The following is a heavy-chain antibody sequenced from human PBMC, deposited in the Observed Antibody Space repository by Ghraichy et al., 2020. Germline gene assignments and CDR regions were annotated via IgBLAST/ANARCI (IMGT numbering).Heavy chain of an antibody. CDR3: ARDRGVEGGEDL. CDR2: ISSSSSYI. V-gene: IGHV3-21*01. D-gene: IGHD2-15*01. Sequence: GGSLRLSCAASGFTFSSYSMNWVRQAPGKGLEWVSSISSSSSYIYYADSVKGRFTISRDNAKNSLYLQMNSLRAEDTAVYYCARDRGVEGGEDLWGRGTLVTVSS. CDR1: GFTFSSYS. J-gene: IGHJ2*01.